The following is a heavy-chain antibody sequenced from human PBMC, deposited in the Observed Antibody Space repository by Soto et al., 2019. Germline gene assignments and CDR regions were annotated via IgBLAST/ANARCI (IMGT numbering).Heavy chain of an antibody. V-gene: IGHV3-9*01. CDR1: GFTFDDYA. CDR3: AKDTRGGNSRLFDC. D-gene: IGHD4-4*01. J-gene: IGHJ4*02. Sequence: EVRLVESGGALVQPGRSLRLSCAASGFTFDDYAMHWVRQAPGKGLEWVSGISWNSGSIGYADSVKGRFTIFRDNSKTSLYLQMNSQRAEYTAFYYCAKDTRGGNSRLFDCWGQGTLVTVSS. CDR2: ISWNSGSI.